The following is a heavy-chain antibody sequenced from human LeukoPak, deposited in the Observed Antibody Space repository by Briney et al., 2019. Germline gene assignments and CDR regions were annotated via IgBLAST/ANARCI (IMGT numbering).Heavy chain of an antibody. V-gene: IGHV1-2*02. CDR1: GYTFTGNY. D-gene: IGHD3-10*01. CDR3: ARGEDYYGSGNLFDY. J-gene: IGHJ4*02. CDR2: INPNSGGT. Sequence: RGASVKVSCKASGYTFTGNYIHWVRQAPGQGLEWMGWINPNSGGTNYAQKFQGRVTMTRDTSISTAYMELSRLRSDDTAVYYCARGEDYYGSGNLFDYWGQGTLVTVSS.